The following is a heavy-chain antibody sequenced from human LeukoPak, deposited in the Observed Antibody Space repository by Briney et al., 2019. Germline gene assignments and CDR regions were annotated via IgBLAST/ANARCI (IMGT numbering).Heavy chain of an antibody. CDR1: GYTFTRYY. D-gene: IGHD6-6*01. J-gene: IGHJ6*03. CDR2: ISPSGGST. V-gene: IGHV1-46*01. CDR3: ARDKAGTAARPGFYYYYYMDV. Sequence: ASVKVSCKAFGYTFTRYYMHWVRQAPGQGPEWMGVISPSGGSTTYAQKFQGRVTMTRDMSTSTVYMELSSLRSEDTAVYYCARDKAGTAARPGFYYYYYMDVWGKGTTVTVSS.